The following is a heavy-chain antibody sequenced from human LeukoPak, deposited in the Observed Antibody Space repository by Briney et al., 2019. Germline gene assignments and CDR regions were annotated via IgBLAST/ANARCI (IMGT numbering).Heavy chain of an antibody. CDR2: ISWNSDTI. CDR3: VKASASSGYSFDPLTWTFET. Sequence: QPGGSLRLSCAASEFTFSNYAMHWVRQAPGKGLEWVSGISWNSDTIAYADSVKGRFTISRDNGKNSLHLQMNSLKIEDRALYYCVKASASSGYSFDPLTWTFETWGRGTMISVSS. CDR1: EFTFSNYA. D-gene: IGHD3-22*01. J-gene: IGHJ3*01. V-gene: IGHV3-9*01.